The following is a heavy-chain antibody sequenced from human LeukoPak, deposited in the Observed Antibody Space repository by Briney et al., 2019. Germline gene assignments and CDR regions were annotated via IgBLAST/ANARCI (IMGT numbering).Heavy chain of an antibody. Sequence: SQTLFLTCTVSGDSISIGSYYGSWIRQPAGKGLEWIGRIYTTGSTNYNPSLESRVTISVDTSKNQFSLRLSSVTAADTAVYYCARVGIQNWFEPWGQGTLVTDSS. D-gene: IGHD1-1*01. CDR1: GDSISIGSYY. CDR2: IYTTGST. CDR3: ARVGIQNWFEP. V-gene: IGHV4-61*02. J-gene: IGHJ5*02.